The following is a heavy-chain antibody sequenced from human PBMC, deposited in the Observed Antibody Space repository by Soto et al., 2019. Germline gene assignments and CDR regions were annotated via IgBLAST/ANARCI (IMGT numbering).Heavy chain of an antibody. Sequence: QVQLVESGGGVVQPGRSLRLSCAASGFTFSSYAMHWVRQAPGKGLEWVAVISYDGSNKNYADSVKGRFSISRDHSKNTLYLQMNSLRAEDTAVYYCAAEHDSDDWGQGTLVTVSS. CDR2: ISYDGSNK. CDR1: GFTFSSYA. V-gene: IGHV3-30-3*01. CDR3: AAEHDSDD. J-gene: IGHJ4*02.